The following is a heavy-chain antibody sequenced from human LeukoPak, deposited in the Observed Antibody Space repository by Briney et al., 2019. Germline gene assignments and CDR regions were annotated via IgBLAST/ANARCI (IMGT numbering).Heavy chain of an antibody. D-gene: IGHD2-21*02. CDR2: IYHSGST. Sequence: SETLSLTCTVSGGSISSGSYYWSWIRQPPGKGLEWIGYIYHSGSTYYNPSLKSRVTISVDRSKNQFSLKLSSVTAADTAVYYCARGGYCGGDCRNAFDIWGQGTMVTVSS. J-gene: IGHJ3*02. CDR1: GGSISSGSYY. V-gene: IGHV4-30-2*01. CDR3: ARGGYCGGDCRNAFDI.